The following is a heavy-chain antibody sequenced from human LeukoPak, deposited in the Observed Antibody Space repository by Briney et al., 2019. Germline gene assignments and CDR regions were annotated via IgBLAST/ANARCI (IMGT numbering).Heavy chain of an antibody. V-gene: IGHV3-21*01. J-gene: IGHJ4*02. CDR3: ARDSSPYSSGAGDVDY. CDR2: ISSSSSYL. CDR1: GFTFSSYS. D-gene: IGHD6-19*01. Sequence: GGSLRLSCAASGFTFSSYSMSWVRQAPGKGLEWVSSISSSSSYLYYADAVEGRFTISRDNANKLLYQQMNSLRAEDTAMYYCARDSSPYSSGAGDVDYWGQGNLVPVSS.